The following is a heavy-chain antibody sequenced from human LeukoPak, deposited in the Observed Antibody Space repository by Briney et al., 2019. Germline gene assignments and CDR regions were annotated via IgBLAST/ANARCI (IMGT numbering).Heavy chain of an antibody. CDR2: MNPNSGNT. CDR1: GHTFTSYD. V-gene: IGHV1-8*01. J-gene: IGHJ5*02. Sequence: ASVKVSCKASGHTFTSYDINWVRQATGQGLEWMGWMNPNSGNTGYAQKFQGRVTMTRDTSISTAYMELSRLRSDDTAVYYCARAGYSGQWYWFDPWGQGTLVTVSS. CDR3: ARAGYSGQWYWFDP. D-gene: IGHD5-12*01.